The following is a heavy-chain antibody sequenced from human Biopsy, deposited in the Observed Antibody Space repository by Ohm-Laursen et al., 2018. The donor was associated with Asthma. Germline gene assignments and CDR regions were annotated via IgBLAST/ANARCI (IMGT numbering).Heavy chain of an antibody. CDR1: GFMFRSFG. J-gene: IGHJ4*02. CDR2: ISYDGNHK. Sequence: SSLRLSCAASGFMFRSFGMHWVRQAPGKGLEWVAVISYDGNHKFYEDSVKGRFTISRDNSKNTLYLQMNSLRTEDTAVYYCAKRRGYSGHDNDYWGQGILVIVSS. V-gene: IGHV3-30*18. D-gene: IGHD5-12*01. CDR3: AKRRGYSGHDNDY.